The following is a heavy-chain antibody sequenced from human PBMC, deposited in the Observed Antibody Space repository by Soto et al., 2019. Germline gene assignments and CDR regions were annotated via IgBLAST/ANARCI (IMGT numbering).Heavy chain of an antibody. J-gene: IGHJ4*02. CDR1: GFTFSSYS. CDR2: ISSSSSTI. Sequence: VGSLRLSCAASGFTFSSYSMNWARQAPGKGLEWVSYISSSSSTIYYADSVKGRFTISRDNAKNSLYLQMNSLRAEDTAVYYCARDAPPDDYWGQGTLVTVSS. V-gene: IGHV3-48*01. CDR3: ARDAPPDDY.